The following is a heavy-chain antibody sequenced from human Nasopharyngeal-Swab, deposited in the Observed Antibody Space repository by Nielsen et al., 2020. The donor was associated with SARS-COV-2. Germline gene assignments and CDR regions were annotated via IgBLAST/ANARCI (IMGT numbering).Heavy chain of an antibody. CDR1: GGSFSGYY. Sequence: SETLSLTCAVYGGSFSGYYWSWIRQPPGKGLEWIGEINHSGGTNYNPSLKSRVTISVDTSKNQFSLKLSSVTAADTAAYYCARGRKIVAARWYFDLWGRGTLVTVSS. V-gene: IGHV4-34*01. J-gene: IGHJ2*01. D-gene: IGHD5-12*01. CDR2: INHSGGT. CDR3: ARGRKIVAARWYFDL.